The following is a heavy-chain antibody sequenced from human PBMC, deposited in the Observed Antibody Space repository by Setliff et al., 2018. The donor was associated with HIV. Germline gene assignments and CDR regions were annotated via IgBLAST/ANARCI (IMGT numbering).Heavy chain of an antibody. D-gene: IGHD2-2*01. V-gene: IGHV4-59*08. CDR2: IYYSGST. CDR1: GGSISSYY. CDR3: VRLGQLPIYYYYMDV. J-gene: IGHJ6*03. Sequence: PSETLSLTCTVSGGSISSYYWSWIRQPPGKVLEWIGNIYYSGSTNYNPSLKSRVTISVDTSKNQFSLKLSSVTAADTAVYYCVRLGQLPIYYYYMDVWGKGTTVTVSS.